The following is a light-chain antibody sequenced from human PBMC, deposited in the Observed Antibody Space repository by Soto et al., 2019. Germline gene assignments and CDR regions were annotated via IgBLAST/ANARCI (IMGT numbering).Light chain of an antibody. CDR2: EVS. J-gene: IGLJ1*01. CDR1: SSDVGGYNY. V-gene: IGLV2-14*01. CDR3: SSYTSSSTPYV. Sequence: QSALTQPASVSGSPGQSITISCTGTSSDVGGYNYVSWYQQHPGKAPKLMIYEVSNRPSGVSNRFSGSKSGNTAYLTISGLHAEDEAEYYCSSYTSSSTPYVFGTGTKLTVL.